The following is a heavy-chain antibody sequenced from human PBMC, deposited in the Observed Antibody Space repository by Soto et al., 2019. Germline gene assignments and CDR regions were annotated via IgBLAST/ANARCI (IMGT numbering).Heavy chain of an antibody. CDR3: ARGGQYYGMSTYYFDI. V-gene: IGHV4-39*01. CDR2: IFRNGDT. J-gene: IGHJ4*02. D-gene: IGHD3-16*01. CDR1: GDSISRSNYY. Sequence: QLQLQESGPGLVKPWETLSLICTVSGDSISRSNYYWAWIRQPPGKGPEWVGSIFRNGDTYKTPSLKSRVTIFVDTSSNEFSLKLSSVTAADTAVYYCARGGQYYGMSTYYFDIWGQGILVTVSS.